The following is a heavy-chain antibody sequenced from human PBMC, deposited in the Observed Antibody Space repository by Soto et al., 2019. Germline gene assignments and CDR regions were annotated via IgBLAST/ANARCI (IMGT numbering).Heavy chain of an antibody. CDR2: ISGSGGST. CDR3: AKRTQRGIVGANGY. J-gene: IGHJ4*02. Sequence: EVQLLESGGGLVQPGGSLKLSCAASGFTFSSYAMSWVRQAPGKGLEWVSAISGSGGSTYYADSVKGRFTISRDNSKNTLNLQMNSMRAEDTAVYYCAKRTQRGIVGANGYWGQGTLVTVSS. D-gene: IGHD1-26*01. CDR1: GFTFSSYA. V-gene: IGHV3-23*01.